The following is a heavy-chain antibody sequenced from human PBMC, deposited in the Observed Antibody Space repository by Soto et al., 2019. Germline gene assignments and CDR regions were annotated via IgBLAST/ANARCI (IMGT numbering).Heavy chain of an antibody. J-gene: IGHJ4*02. CDR3: AKVPASTSRDGYNYGLDY. V-gene: IGHV3-30*18. D-gene: IGHD5-12*01. CDR2: ISYDGSNK. CDR1: GFTFSSYG. Sequence: GGSLRLSCAASGFTFSSYGMHWVRQAPGKGLEWVAVISYDGSNKYYADSVKGRFTISRDNSKNTLYLQMNSLRAEDTAVYYCAKVPASTSRDGYNYGLDYWGQGTLVTVS.